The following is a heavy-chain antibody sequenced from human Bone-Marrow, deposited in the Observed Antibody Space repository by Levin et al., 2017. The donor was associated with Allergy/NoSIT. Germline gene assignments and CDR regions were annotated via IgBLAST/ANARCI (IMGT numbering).Heavy chain of an antibody. CDR3: ARPYSSGWNFDY. CDR2: ISGSGGST. V-gene: IGHV3-23*01. Sequence: GGSLRLSCAASGFTFSSYAMSWVRQAPGKGLEWVSAISGSGGSTYYADSVKGRFTISRDNSKNTLYLQMNSLRAEDTAVYYCARPYSSGWNFDYWGQGTLVTVSS. D-gene: IGHD6-19*01. J-gene: IGHJ4*02. CDR1: GFTFSSYA.